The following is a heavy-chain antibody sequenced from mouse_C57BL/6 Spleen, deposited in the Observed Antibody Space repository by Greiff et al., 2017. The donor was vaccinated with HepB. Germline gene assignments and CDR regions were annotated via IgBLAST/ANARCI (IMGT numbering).Heavy chain of an antibody. CDR1: GYSITSGYY. CDR3: AGGYSWFAY. V-gene: IGHV3-6*01. J-gene: IGHJ3*01. CDR2: ISYDGSN. Sequence: EVQRVESGPGLVKPSQSLSLTCSVPGYSITSGYYWNWIRQFPGNKLEWMGYISYDGSNNYNPSLKNRISITRDTSKNQFFLKLNSVTTEDTATYYCAGGYSWFAYWGQGTLVTVSA. D-gene: IGHD2-3*01.